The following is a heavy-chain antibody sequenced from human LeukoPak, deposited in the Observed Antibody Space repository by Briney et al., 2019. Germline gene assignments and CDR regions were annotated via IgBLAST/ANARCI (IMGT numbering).Heavy chain of an antibody. Sequence: PGRSLRLSCAASGFTFSSYGMHWVRQAPGKGLEWVAVISYDGSNKYYADSVKGRFTISRDNSKNTLYLQMSSLRAEDTAVYYCAKDYSSSWNDYYYYGMDVWGQGTTVTVSS. CDR3: AKDYSSSWNDYYYYGMDV. V-gene: IGHV3-30*18. CDR2: ISYDGSNK. CDR1: GFTFSSYG. J-gene: IGHJ6*02. D-gene: IGHD6-13*01.